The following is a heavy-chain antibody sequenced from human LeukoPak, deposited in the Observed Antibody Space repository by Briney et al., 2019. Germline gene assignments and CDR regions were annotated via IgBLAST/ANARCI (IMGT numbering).Heavy chain of an antibody. Sequence: ASVKVSCKASGYTFTSYDINWVRQATGQGLEWMGWMNPNSGNTGYAQKFQGRVTITRNTSISTAYMELSSLRSEDTAVYYCARGREQQLAPFDPWGQGTLVTVSS. CDR1: GYTFTSYD. CDR2: MNPNSGNT. V-gene: IGHV1-8*03. D-gene: IGHD6-13*01. J-gene: IGHJ5*02. CDR3: ARGREQQLAPFDP.